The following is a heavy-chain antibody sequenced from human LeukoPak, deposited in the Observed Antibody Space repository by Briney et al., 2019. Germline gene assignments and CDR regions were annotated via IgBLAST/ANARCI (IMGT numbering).Heavy chain of an antibody. CDR2: IYYPGST. CDR3: ARGGRITMVRGVIRQPYRFDY. CDR1: GGSISSYY. J-gene: IGHJ4*02. V-gene: IGHV4-59*12. D-gene: IGHD3-10*01. Sequence: SETLSLTCTVSGGSISSYYWSWIRQPPGKGLEWIGYIYYPGSTNYNPSLRSRVTISVDTSKNQFSLKLSSVTAADTAVYYCARGGRITMVRGVIRQPYRFDYWGQGTLVTVSS.